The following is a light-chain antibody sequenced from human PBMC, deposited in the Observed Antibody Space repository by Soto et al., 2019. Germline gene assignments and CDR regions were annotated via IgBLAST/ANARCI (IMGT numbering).Light chain of an antibody. CDR2: EAS. CDR3: QQRSDWPLIT. J-gene: IGKJ5*01. CDR1: QSVSTS. V-gene: IGKV3-11*01. Sequence: EIVLTQSPTSLSLSPGERAPLSCRASQSVSTSLAWYQQKPGQAPRLLIHEASSRATGIPARFSGSGSGTDFTLTVSSLEPEDSAVYYCQQRSDWPLITFGQGTRLEIK.